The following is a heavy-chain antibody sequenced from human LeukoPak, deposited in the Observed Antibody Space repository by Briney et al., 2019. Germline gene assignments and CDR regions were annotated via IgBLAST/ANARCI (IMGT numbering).Heavy chain of an antibody. CDR3: AKPLGPIPDDAFDI. CDR1: GFTFSRYD. CDR2: IWSDGSNK. V-gene: IGHV3-30*02. J-gene: IGHJ3*02. Sequence: GGSLRLSCAASGFTFSRYDIHWVRQAPGKGLEWVAVIWSDGSNKNYADSVKGRFTISRDNSKNMVYLQMHSLRPDDTAVYYCAKPLGPIPDDAFDIWGQGTLVTVSS. D-gene: IGHD1-26*01.